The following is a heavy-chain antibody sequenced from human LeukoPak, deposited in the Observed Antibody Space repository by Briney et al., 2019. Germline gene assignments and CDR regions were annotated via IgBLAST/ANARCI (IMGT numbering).Heavy chain of an antibody. J-gene: IGHJ5*02. V-gene: IGHV4-34*01. CDR2: INHSGST. D-gene: IGHD3-3*01. CDR3: ARVRAGVWSGYYGGHWFDP. CDR1: GGSFSGYY. Sequence: KPSETLSLTCAVYGGSFSGYYWGWIRQPPGKGLEWIGEINHSGSTNYNPSLKSRVTISVDTSKNQFSLKLSSVTAADTAVYYCARVRAGVWSGYYGGHWFDPWGQGTLVTVSS.